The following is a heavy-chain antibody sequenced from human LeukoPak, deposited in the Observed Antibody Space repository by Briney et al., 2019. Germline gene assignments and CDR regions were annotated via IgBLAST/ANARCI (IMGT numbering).Heavy chain of an antibody. V-gene: IGHV1-2*02. Sequence: GASVKVSCKASGYTFTGYYIHWAQQAPGQGLEWMGWINPNSGGTNFAQKFQGRVTMTRDTSISTAYLELSRLTSDDTAVYYCARTPGHQLLLDYWGQGTLVTVSS. J-gene: IGHJ4*02. CDR2: INPNSGGT. D-gene: IGHD2-2*01. CDR1: GYTFTGYY. CDR3: ARTPGHQLLLDY.